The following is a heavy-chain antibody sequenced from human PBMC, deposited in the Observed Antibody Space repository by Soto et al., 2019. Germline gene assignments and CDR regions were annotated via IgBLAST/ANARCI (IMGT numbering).Heavy chain of an antibody. D-gene: IGHD3-22*01. Sequence: PSETLSLTCTVSGGSISSGGYYWTWIRQHPGKGLEWIGYNYYSGITYYNPSLKSRVTISLDTSKNQFSLKLSSVTAADTAVYYCARGGVDYYDSSGYYFSPYYFDYWGQGTLVTVSS. CDR2: NYYSGIT. CDR1: GGSISSGGYY. CDR3: ARGGVDYYDSSGYYFSPYYFDY. J-gene: IGHJ4*02. V-gene: IGHV4-31*03.